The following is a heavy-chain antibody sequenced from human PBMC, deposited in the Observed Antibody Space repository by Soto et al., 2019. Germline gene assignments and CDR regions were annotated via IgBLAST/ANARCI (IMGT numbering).Heavy chain of an antibody. J-gene: IGHJ3*01. Sequence: GGSLRLSCAASGFTFSSYAMSWVRQAPGKGLEWVSAISGSGGSTYYADSVKGRFTISRDNSKNTLYLQMNSLRAEVTVVYYCSKACRFCSGGSWGAFDFWGQGTMVTVSS. CDR1: GFTFSSYA. V-gene: IGHV3-23*01. CDR3: SKACRFCSGGSWGAFDF. CDR2: ISGSGGST. D-gene: IGHD2-15*01.